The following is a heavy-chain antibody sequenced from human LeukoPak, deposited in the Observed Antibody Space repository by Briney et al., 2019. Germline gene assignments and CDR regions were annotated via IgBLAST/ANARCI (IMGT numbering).Heavy chain of an antibody. CDR1: GGSISNYY. Sequence: PSETLSLTCTVSGGSISNYYWSWIRQPPGKGLEWIGYVYYSGSTNYNPSLKSRVAISVDTSKNHFSLKLNSVTAADTAVYYCARLPYDFWEGYYFDYWGQGTLVTVSS. V-gene: IGHV4-59*08. CDR3: ARLPYDFWEGYYFDY. CDR2: VYYSGST. D-gene: IGHD3-3*01. J-gene: IGHJ4*02.